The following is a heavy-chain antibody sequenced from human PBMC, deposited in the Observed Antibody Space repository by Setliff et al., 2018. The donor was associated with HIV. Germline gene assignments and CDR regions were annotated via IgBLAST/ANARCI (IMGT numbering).Heavy chain of an antibody. CDR3: ARGVYSSGWYLLTRLDP. Sequence: SETLSLTCTVSGASITSYYWSWIRQSPGKGLEWIGYIYFSGGTHYNPSLKSRLTISIDQSKNQFSLRLTSVTAADTAVYYCARGVYSSGWYLLTRLDPWGQGTMVTVSS. CDR1: GASITSYY. V-gene: IGHV4-59*12. CDR2: IYFSGGT. J-gene: IGHJ5*02. D-gene: IGHD6-19*01.